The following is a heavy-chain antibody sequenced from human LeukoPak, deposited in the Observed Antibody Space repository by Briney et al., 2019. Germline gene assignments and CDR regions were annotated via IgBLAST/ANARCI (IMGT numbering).Heavy chain of an antibody. V-gene: IGHV4-61*02. J-gene: IGHJ4*02. Sequence: SETLSLTCTVSGGSISSSSYYWGWIRQPAGKGLEWIGRIYTSGSTNYNPSLKSRVTMSVDTSKNQFSLKLSSVTAADTAVYYCARDRYYYGSGSYSNFDYWGQGTLVTVSS. D-gene: IGHD3-10*01. CDR1: GGSISSSSYY. CDR3: ARDRYYYGSGSYSNFDY. CDR2: IYTSGST.